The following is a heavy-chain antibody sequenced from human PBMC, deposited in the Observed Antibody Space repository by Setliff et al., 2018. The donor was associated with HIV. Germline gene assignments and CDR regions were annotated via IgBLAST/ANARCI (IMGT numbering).Heavy chain of an antibody. J-gene: IGHJ4*02. CDR1: GYTFTSFG. CDR2: ISAYNGNT. V-gene: IGHV1-18*01. D-gene: IGHD6-13*01. Sequence: ASVKVSCKASGYTFTSFGISWVRQAPGQGLEWMGRISAYNGNTDHAQRLQGRVTMTTDTSTRTAYMELRSLRSDDTAVYYCARDVGIAAAVCPDYWGQGTLVTVSS. CDR3: ARDVGIAAAVCPDY.